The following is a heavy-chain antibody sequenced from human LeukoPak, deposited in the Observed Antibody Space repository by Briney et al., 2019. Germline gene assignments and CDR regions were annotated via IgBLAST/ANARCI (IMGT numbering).Heavy chain of an antibody. V-gene: IGHV4-31*02. J-gene: IGHJ5*02. CDR2: IYYSGST. CDR1: GGSISSGGYY. D-gene: IGHD3-22*01. CDR3: ARSYDSSGYYYINWFDP. Sequence: SETLSLTCTVSGGSISSGGYYWSWIRQHPGKGLEWIGYIYYSGSTYYNPSLKSRVTISVDTSKNQFSLKLSSVTAADTAVYYCARSYDSSGYYYINWFDPWGQGALVTVSS.